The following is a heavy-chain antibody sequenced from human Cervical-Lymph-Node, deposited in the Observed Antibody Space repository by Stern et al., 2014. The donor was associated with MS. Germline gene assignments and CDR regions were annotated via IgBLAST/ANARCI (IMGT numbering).Heavy chain of an antibody. CDR3: AREIVGATLSGMDV. CDR1: GLTVRSNY. D-gene: IGHD1-26*01. Sequence: EVQLVESGGGLIQPGGSLRLSCEASGLTVRSNYMSWVRQAQGQGLEWVSIIYTGSSTYYAYSVKGRFTISRDRSKNTLYLQMNSLRAEDTAVYYCAREIVGATLSGMDVWGQGTTVTVSS. CDR2: IYTGSST. V-gene: IGHV3-53*01. J-gene: IGHJ6*02.